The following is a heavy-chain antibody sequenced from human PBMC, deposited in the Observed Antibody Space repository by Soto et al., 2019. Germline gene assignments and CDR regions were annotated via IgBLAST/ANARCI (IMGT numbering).Heavy chain of an antibody. CDR3: TRGGRESNWNEGNFEY. J-gene: IGHJ4*02. CDR1: GGTFSRYT. V-gene: IGHV1-69*02. D-gene: IGHD1-20*01. CDR2: VVPKIGSI. Sequence: QVRLVQSGAEVKKPGSSVKVSCKAPGGTFSRYTINWVRQAPGQGLEWMGRVVPKIGSINFIRKFPVRLTLTADKSTRTALLEVSSLRPEDTAVYYCTRGGRESNWNEGNFEYWGQGTQVTVSS.